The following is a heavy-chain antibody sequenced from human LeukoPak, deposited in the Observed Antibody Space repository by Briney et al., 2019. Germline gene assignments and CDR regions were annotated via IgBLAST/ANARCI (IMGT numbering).Heavy chain of an antibody. CDR3: ARGYGEDYCSAVSSRWYDY. Sequence: GSLRLSCAASGFTFSNYGMHWVRQAPGKGLEWVANIKQGGNEKYYVDSVKGRFTISRDNAKNSLHLQMNSLRSEDTAVYSCARGYGEDYCSAVSSRWYDYWGPGTLVTVSS. V-gene: IGHV3-7*04. CDR2: IKQGGNEK. CDR1: GFTFSNYG. J-gene: IGHJ4*02. D-gene: IGHD6-13*01.